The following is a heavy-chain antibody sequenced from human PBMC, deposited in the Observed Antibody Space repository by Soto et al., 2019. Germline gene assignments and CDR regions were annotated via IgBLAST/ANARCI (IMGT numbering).Heavy chain of an antibody. V-gene: IGHV1-18*01. D-gene: IGHD3-3*01. CDR1: GYTFTSYG. CDR2: ISAYNGNT. CDR3: ARDGLRFLAILGSYFDY. Sequence: QVQLVQSGAEVKKPGASVKVSCKASGYTFTSYGISWVRQAPGQGLEWMGWISAYNGNTNYAQKLQGRVTMTTDTSTSTGYMELRSLRSDDTAVYYCARDGLRFLAILGSYFDYWGQGTLVTVSS. J-gene: IGHJ4*02.